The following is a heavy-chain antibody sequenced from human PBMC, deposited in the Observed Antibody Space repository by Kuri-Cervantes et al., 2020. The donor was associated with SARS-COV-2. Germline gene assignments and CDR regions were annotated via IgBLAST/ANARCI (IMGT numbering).Heavy chain of an antibody. CDR2: LWYDGTYK. CDR3: ARGGHIGFDYPLEY. D-gene: IGHD5-12*01. J-gene: IGHJ4*02. Sequence: GESLKISCAASGFTFSYYTMHWVRQAPGKGREWVSILWYDGTYKSYSDSVRGRFTISRDNSKNILYLQMDSLRVEDTAIYYCARGGHIGFDYPLEYWGQGTLVTVSS. CDR1: GFTFSYYT. V-gene: IGHV3-33*01.